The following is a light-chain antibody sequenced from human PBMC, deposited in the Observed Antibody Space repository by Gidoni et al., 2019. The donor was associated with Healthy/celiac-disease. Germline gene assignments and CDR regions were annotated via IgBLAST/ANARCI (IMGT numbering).Light chain of an antibody. J-gene: IGKJ4*01. V-gene: IGKV1-39*01. CDR2: AAS. Sequence: DIQMTQPPSSLSASVGDRVTITCRASQSISSYLNWYQQKPGKAPKLLIYAASNLQSGVPSRFSGSGSGTDFTLTISSLQPEDIATYYCQQSYSTPLTFGGGTKVEIK. CDR1: QSISSY. CDR3: QQSYSTPLT.